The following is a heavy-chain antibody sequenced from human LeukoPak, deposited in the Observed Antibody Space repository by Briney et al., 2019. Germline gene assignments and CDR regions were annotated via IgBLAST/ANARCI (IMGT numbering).Heavy chain of an antibody. J-gene: IGHJ4*02. CDR2: INWSGGST. CDR1: GFAFDEHG. Sequence: GGSLRLSCTASGFAFDEHGMSWVRQVPGKGLEWVSGINWSGGSTGYADPLRGRFTISRDNAKNSLYLQMDSLRAEDTALYYCARAPITSPFYFDYWGQGTLVTVSP. CDR3: ARAPITSPFYFDY. V-gene: IGHV3-20*04. D-gene: IGHD2-2*01.